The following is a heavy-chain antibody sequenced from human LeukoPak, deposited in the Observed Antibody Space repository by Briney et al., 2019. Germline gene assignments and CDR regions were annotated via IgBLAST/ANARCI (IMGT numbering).Heavy chain of an antibody. CDR2: ISNSGGST. Sequence: PGGSLRLSCAASGFTFSSYSMNWVRQAPGKGLEWVSAISNSGGSTYYADSVKGRFTISRDNSKNTLYLQMNSLRAEDTAVYYCTKGGRGNLFDYWGQGTLVTVSS. V-gene: IGHV3-23*01. CDR1: GFTFSSYS. D-gene: IGHD3-10*01. J-gene: IGHJ4*02. CDR3: TKGGRGNLFDY.